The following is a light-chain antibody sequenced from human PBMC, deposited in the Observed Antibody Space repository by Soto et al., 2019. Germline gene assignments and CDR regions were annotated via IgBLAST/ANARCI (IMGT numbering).Light chain of an antibody. J-gene: IGKJ1*01. CDR1: QSVSSN. CDR3: QQDNNWPPWT. Sequence: EIVMTQSPATLSVSPGERATLSCRASQSVSSNLAWSQQKPCQAPRLLIYGASTRATGIPARFSGSGSGTEFTRTIISLQSEDFAVYYCQQDNNWPPWTFGQGTTVDIK. V-gene: IGKV3-15*01. CDR2: GAS.